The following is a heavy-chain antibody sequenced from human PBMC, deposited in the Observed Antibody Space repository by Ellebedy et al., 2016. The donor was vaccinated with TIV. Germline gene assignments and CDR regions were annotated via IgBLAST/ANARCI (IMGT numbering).Heavy chain of an antibody. D-gene: IGHD1-26*01. Sequence: MPSETLSLTCSVSGGSVSGYYWSWIRQPPGRGLEWIGYIFFRGGPNYNPSLKSRVTISVDTSRNQFSLKLTSVTAADTAVYYCAKGLPGYRGTFGPYFENWGQGTLVTVSS. CDR2: IFFRGGP. V-gene: IGHV4-59*02. CDR1: GGSVSGYY. CDR3: AKGLPGYRGTFGPYFEN. J-gene: IGHJ4*02.